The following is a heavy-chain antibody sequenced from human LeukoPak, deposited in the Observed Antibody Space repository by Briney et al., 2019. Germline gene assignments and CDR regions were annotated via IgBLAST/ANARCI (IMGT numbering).Heavy chain of an antibody. J-gene: IGHJ4*02. D-gene: IGHD5-18*01. CDR3: AKDYRQLWLLGGTGFDY. Sequence: GGSLRLSCAASGFTFSSYGMHWVRQAPGKGLEWVAFIRYDGSNKYYADSVKGRFTISRDNSKNTLYLQMNSLRAEDTAVYYCAKDYRQLWLLGGTGFDYWGQGTLVTVSS. CDR1: GFTFSSYG. V-gene: IGHV3-30*02. CDR2: IRYDGSNK.